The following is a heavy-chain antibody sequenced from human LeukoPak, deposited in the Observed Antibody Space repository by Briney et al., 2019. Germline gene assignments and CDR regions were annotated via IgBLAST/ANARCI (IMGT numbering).Heavy chain of an antibody. Sequence: GGSLRLSCAASGFTLRIYVMSWVRQAPGKGLEWVSGIGPSGSTTYYADSVKRRFTISRDNSKNTLYLQMNTLRAEDTAVYYCAQHMSRASHPFDYWGQGTLVTVSS. J-gene: IGHJ4*02. CDR3: AQHMSRASHPFDY. D-gene: IGHD5/OR15-5a*01. V-gene: IGHV3-23*01. CDR1: GFTLRIYV. CDR2: IGPSGSTT.